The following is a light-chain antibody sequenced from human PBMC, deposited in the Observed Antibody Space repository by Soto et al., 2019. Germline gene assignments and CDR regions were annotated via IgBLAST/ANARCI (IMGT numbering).Light chain of an antibody. CDR2: DVS. J-gene: IGLJ1*01. V-gene: IGLV2-14*03. CDR3: SSYTSSGSYV. CDR1: SSDVGGYNY. Sequence: QSVLTQPASVSGSPLQSITISCTGTSSDVGGYNYVSWYQQHPGKAPKLMIYDVSNRPSGVSNRFSGSKSGNTASLTISGLQAEDEADYYCSSYTSSGSYVFGTGTKVTVL.